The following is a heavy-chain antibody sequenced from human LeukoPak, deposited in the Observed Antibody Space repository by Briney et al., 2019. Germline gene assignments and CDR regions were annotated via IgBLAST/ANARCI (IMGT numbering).Heavy chain of an antibody. V-gene: IGHV3-21*01. CDR3: ARDRLYYYDSSGYLGTFDY. J-gene: IGHJ4*02. Sequence: GGSLRLSCAASGFTFSSYSMNWVRQAPGKGLEWVSPISSSSSYIYYADSVKGRFTISRDNAKNSLYLQMNSLRAEDTAVYYCARDRLYYYDSSGYLGTFDYWGQGTLVTVSS. CDR1: GFTFSSYS. D-gene: IGHD3-22*01. CDR2: ISSSSSYI.